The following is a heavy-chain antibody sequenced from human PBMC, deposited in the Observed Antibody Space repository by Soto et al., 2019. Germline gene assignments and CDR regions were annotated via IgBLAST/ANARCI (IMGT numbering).Heavy chain of an antibody. D-gene: IGHD6-19*01. J-gene: IGHJ5*02. CDR3: ASGIAVSGPGWFDP. CDR2: ISSTSSTI. V-gene: IGHV3-21*01. Sequence: VQLVESGGGLVKPGGSLRLSCAASGFTFSYYSMNWVRQAPGKGLEWVSSISSTSSTIYYADSVKGRFTISRDNAKNSLYLQMNSLRAEDTAVYYCASGIAVSGPGWFDPWGQGTLVTVSS. CDR1: GFTFSYYS.